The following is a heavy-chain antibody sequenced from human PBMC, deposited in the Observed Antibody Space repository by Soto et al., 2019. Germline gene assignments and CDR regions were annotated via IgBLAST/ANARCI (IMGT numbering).Heavy chain of an antibody. D-gene: IGHD2-2*01. CDR3: ARGSHCSTSDCFGSGAFDI. Sequence: EVQLVESGGGLVKPGGSLRLSCTASGFAFSNYNINWVRQAPGQGLEWVSSIRGGGSYVYYGYSVKGRFTISKDNTKNAVYLHMNSLTVEDTALDYCARGSHCSTSDCFGSGAFDIWGQGAMVTVSS. CDR2: IRGGGSYV. V-gene: IGHV3-21*06. J-gene: IGHJ3*02. CDR1: GFAFSNYN.